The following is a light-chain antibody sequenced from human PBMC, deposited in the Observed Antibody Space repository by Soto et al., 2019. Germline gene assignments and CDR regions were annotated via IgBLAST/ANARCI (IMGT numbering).Light chain of an antibody. Sequence: ESVLTQSPGTLSLSPGERATLSCRASQSVSSNYLAWYQQKPGQAPRLLIYGASTRATGIPDRFSAGGSGTDFTLTISRLEPEDSAVYYCQQYGSSPTWTFGQGTKVEIK. J-gene: IGKJ1*01. CDR1: QSVSSNY. V-gene: IGKV3-20*01. CDR2: GAS. CDR3: QQYGSSPTWT.